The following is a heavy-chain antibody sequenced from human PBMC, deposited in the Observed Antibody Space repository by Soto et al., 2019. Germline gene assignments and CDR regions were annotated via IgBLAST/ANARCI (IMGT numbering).Heavy chain of an antibody. CDR1: GFTVSSNY. V-gene: IGHV3-53*01. Sequence: AGGSLRLSCAASGFTVSSNYMSWVRQAPGKGLEWVSVIYSGGSTYYADFVKGRFTISRDNSKNTLYLQMNSLRAEDTAVCYCARASGSRLFDYWGQGALVTVSS. D-gene: IGHD1-26*01. CDR2: IYSGGST. CDR3: ARASGSRLFDY. J-gene: IGHJ4*02.